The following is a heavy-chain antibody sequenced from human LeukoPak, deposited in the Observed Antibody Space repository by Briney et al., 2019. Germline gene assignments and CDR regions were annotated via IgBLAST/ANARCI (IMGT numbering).Heavy chain of an antibody. CDR1: GYTFTGYY. J-gene: IGHJ4*02. CDR3: ARDPQYYYDSSGYEGIDY. D-gene: IGHD3-22*01. V-gene: IGHV1-2*06. CDR2: INPNSGGT. Sequence: GASVKVSCKASGYTFTGYYMHWVRQAPGQGLEWMGRINPNSGGTNYAQKFQGRVTMTRDTSISTAYMELSRLRSDDTAVYYCARDPQYYYDSSGYEGIDYWGQGALATVSS.